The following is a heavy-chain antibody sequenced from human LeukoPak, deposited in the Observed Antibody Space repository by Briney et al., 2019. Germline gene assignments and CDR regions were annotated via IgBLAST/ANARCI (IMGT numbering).Heavy chain of an antibody. CDR1: GFTVSSNY. D-gene: IGHD6-13*01. J-gene: IGHJ6*02. Sequence: PGGSLRLSCAASGFTVSSNYMSWVHQAPGKGLEWVSSISSSSSYIYYADSVKGRFTISRDNAKNSLYLQMNSLRAEDTAVYYCARDVVSIAAAGLPSVASPYYGMDVWGQGTTVTVSS. V-gene: IGHV3-21*01. CDR2: ISSSSSYI. CDR3: ARDVVSIAAAGLPSVASPYYGMDV.